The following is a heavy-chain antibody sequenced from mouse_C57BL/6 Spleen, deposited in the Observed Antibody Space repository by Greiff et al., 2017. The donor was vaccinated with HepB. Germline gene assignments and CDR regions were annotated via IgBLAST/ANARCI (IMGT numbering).Heavy chain of an antibody. CDR1: GYTFTDYE. J-gene: IGHJ3*01. Sequence: QVQLQQSGAELVRPGASVTLSCKASGYTFTDYEMHWVKQTPVHGLEWIGAIDPETGGTAYNQKFKGKAILTADKSSSTAYMELRSLTSEDSAVYYCTREGGNYPAWFAYWGQGTLVTVSA. CDR2: IDPETGGT. D-gene: IGHD2-1*01. CDR3: TREGGNYPAWFAY. V-gene: IGHV1-15*01.